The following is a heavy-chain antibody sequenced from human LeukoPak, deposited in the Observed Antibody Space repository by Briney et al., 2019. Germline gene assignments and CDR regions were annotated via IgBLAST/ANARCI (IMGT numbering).Heavy chain of an antibody. CDR3: ARGARSGYDLGY. CDR2: INWNGDST. CDR1: GFIFDDYG. V-gene: IGHV3-20*04. D-gene: IGHD5-12*01. Sequence: GGSLRLSCAASGFIFDDYGMSWVRQAPGKWLEWVSGINWNGDSTGYADSVKGRFTISRDNAKNSLYLQMNSLRAEDTAVYYCARGARSGYDLGYWGQGTLVTVSS. J-gene: IGHJ4*02.